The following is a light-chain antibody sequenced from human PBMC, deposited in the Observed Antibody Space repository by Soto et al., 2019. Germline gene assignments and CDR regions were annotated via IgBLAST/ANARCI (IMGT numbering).Light chain of an antibody. J-gene: IGKJ4*01. V-gene: IGKV3-15*01. CDR3: QQYNKWPLT. CDR2: HAS. CDR1: QSVSSS. Sequence: EIVMTQSPATLSVSPGERATLSCRASQSVSSSLAWYQQKPGQAPRLLIYHASTRATGIPARFSGSGSGTEFTLTISSLESEDFAFYYCQQYNKWPLTFGGGTKVEIK.